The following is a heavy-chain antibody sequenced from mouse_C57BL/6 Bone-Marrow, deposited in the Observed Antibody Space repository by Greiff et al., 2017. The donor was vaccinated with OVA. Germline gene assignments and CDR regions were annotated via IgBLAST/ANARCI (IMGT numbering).Heavy chain of an antibody. D-gene: IGHD1-1*01. CDR2: INPSSGYT. Sequence: QVQLQQSGAELAKPGASVKLSCKASGYTFTSYWMHWVKQRPGQGLEWIGYINPSSGYTKYNQKFKDKPTLTADKSSSTAYMQLSSLTYEDSAVYYCVSGYYGCWFAYWGQGTLVTVSA. V-gene: IGHV1-7*01. J-gene: IGHJ3*01. CDR3: VSGYYGCWFAY. CDR1: GYTFTSYW.